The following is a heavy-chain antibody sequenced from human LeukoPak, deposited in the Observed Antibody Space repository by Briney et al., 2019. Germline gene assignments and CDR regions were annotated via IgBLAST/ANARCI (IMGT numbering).Heavy chain of an antibody. CDR3: AKSGGLSGSGRLAMDV. CDR2: IKQDGSEK. J-gene: IGHJ6*02. V-gene: IGHV3-7*01. CDR1: GFTFSSYW. Sequence: GGSLRLSCAASGFTFSSYWMSWVRQAPGKGLEWVANIKQDGSEKYYVDSVKGRFTISRDNAKNSLYLQMDSLRAEDTAVYYCAKSGGLSGSGRLAMDVWGQGTTVTVSS. D-gene: IGHD3-10*01.